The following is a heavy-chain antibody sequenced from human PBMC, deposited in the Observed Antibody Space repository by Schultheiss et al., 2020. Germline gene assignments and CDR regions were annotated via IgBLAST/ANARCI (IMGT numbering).Heavy chain of an antibody. Sequence: SGPTLVKPTQTLTLTCTFSGFSLSTSGMCVSWIRQPPGKALEWLALIDWDDDKRYSPSLKSRLTITKDTSKNQVVLTMTNMDPVDTATYYCAHIRGITGTRGWFDPWGQGTLVNVSS. V-gene: IGHV2-5*08. CDR1: GFSLSTSGMC. J-gene: IGHJ5*02. CDR3: AHIRGITGTRGWFDP. D-gene: IGHD1-7*01. CDR2: IDWDDDK.